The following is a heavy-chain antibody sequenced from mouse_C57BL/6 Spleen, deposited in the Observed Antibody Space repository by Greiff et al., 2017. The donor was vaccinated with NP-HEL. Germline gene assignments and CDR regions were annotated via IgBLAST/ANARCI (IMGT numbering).Heavy chain of an antibody. CDR3: ARNYGSSSYFDY. Sequence: QVHVKQSGAELVRPGTSVKMSCKASGYTFTNYWIGWAKQRPGHGLEWIGDIYPGGGYTNYNEKFKGKATLTADKSSSTAYMQFSSLTSEDSAIYYCARNYGSSSYFDYWGQGTTLTVSS. J-gene: IGHJ2*01. CDR2: IYPGGGYT. D-gene: IGHD1-1*01. CDR1: GYTFTNYW. V-gene: IGHV1-63*01.